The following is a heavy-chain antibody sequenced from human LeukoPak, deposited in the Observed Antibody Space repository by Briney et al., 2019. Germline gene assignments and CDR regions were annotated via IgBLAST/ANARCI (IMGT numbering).Heavy chain of an antibody. CDR2: IYYSGCT. V-gene: IGHV4-59*01. J-gene: IGHJ4*02. CDR3: ARGTYYLGSGSFNLDY. CDR1: GGSISSYY. D-gene: IGHD3-10*01. Sequence: TSETLSLTCTVSGGSISSYYWSWIRQPPGKGLEWIGYIYYSGCTNYNPSLKSRVTISVDTSKNQFSLKLRSVTAADTAVYYCARGTYYLGSGSFNLDYWGQGTLVTVSS.